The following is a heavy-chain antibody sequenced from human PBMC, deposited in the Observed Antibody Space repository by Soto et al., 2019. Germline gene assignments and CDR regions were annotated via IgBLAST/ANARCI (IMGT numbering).Heavy chain of an antibody. CDR2: ISSSSSTI. D-gene: IGHD3-10*01. CDR1: GFTFSSYS. CDR3: ARTSGYYGSGSYYNGGDYYYYYGMDV. Sequence: GGSLRLSCAASGFTFSSYSMNWVRQAPGKGLEWVSYISSSSSTIYYADSVKGRFTISRDNAKNSLYLQMNSLRDEVTAVYYCARTSGYYGSGSYYNGGDYYYYYGMDVWGQGTTVTVSS. J-gene: IGHJ6*02. V-gene: IGHV3-48*02.